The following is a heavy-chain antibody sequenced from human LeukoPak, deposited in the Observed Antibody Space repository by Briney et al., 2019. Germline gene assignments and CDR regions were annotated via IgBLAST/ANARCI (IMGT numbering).Heavy chain of an antibody. D-gene: IGHD3-16*02. V-gene: IGHV4-31*03. J-gene: IGHJ4*02. CDR2: IYYSGST. Sequence: SETLSLTCTVSGGSISSGGYYWSWIRQHPGKGLEWIGYIYYSGSTYYNPSLKSRVTISVDTSKNQFSLKLSSVTAADTAVYYCARVLRFGELSFYFDYWGQGTLVTVSS. CDR1: GGSISSGGYY. CDR3: ARVLRFGELSFYFDY.